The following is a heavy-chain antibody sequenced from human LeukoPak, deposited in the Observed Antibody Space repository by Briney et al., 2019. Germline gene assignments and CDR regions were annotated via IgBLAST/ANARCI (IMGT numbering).Heavy chain of an antibody. CDR1: GYTFISYG. Sequence: ASVKVSCKASGYTFISYGISWMRQAPGQGLEWMGSISPYNGDTNYAQKFQGRATVTTDTSTSTAYMELRSLRSDDTALYYCARSNWEKTGGGFDVWGQGTMVTVSS. V-gene: IGHV1-18*01. D-gene: IGHD1-14*01. CDR2: ISPYNGDT. CDR3: ARSNWEKTGGGFDV. J-gene: IGHJ3*01.